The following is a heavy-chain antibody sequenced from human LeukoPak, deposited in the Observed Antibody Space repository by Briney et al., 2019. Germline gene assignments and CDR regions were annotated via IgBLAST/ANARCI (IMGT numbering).Heavy chain of an antibody. J-gene: IGHJ4*02. Sequence: GGSLRLSCAASGFTFNTYAMHWVRQAPGKGLEYVSAISYNGGSTYYANSVKGRFTISRDNPKNTLYLQMNSLRAEDTAVYYCAKDGTDFWSGLLSLYDYWGQGTLVTVSS. CDR1: GFTFNTYA. V-gene: IGHV3-64*01. D-gene: IGHD3-3*01. CDR3: AKDGTDFWSGLLSLYDY. CDR2: ISYNGGST.